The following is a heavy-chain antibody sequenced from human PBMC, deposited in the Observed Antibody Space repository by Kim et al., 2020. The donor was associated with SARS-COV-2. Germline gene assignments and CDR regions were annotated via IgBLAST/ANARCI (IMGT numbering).Heavy chain of an antibody. D-gene: IGHD2-21*02. J-gene: IGHJ4*02. V-gene: IGHV3-11*05. Sequence: GRLTSSRDNAKNSLYLQMNSLRAEDTAVYYCARALRYCGGDCYPYYFDYWGQGTLVTVSS. CDR3: ARALRYCGGDCYPYYFDY.